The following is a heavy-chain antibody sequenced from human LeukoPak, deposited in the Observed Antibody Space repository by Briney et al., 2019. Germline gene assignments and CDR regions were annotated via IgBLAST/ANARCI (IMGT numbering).Heavy chain of an antibody. CDR1: GYTLTELS. D-gene: IGHD1-26*01. CDR3: ATDTGATTGHYYYYYGMDV. V-gene: IGHV1-24*01. J-gene: IGHJ6*02. CDR2: FDPEDGET. Sequence: ASVKVSCKVSGYTLTELSMHWVRQAPGKGLEWMGGFDPEDGETIYAQKFQGRVTMTEDTSTDTAYMELSSLRSEDTAVYYCATDTGATTGHYYYYYGMDVWGQGTTVIVSS.